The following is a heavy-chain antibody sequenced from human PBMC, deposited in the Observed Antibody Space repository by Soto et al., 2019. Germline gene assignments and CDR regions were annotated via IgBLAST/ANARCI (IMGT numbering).Heavy chain of an antibody. D-gene: IGHD3-10*01. CDR1: GGSFSGYY. CDR3: ARGRGTMVRGVNYYYYYGMDV. J-gene: IGHJ6*02. Sequence: KPSETLSLTCAVYGGSFSGYYWSWIRQPPGKGLEWTGEINHSGSTNYNPSLKSRVTISVDTSKNQFSLKLSSVTAADTAVYYCARGRGTMVRGVNYYYYYGMDVWGQGTTVTVSS. V-gene: IGHV4-34*01. CDR2: INHSGST.